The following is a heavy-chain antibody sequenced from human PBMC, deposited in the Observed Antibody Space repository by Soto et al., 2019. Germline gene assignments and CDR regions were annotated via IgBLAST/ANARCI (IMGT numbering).Heavy chain of an antibody. V-gene: IGHV1-69*13. CDR3: ARDPSTINKLIGVWFDP. CDR2: IKPISDIT. J-gene: IGHJ5*02. D-gene: IGHD4-4*01. Sequence: SVKVSCKASGDTFGRFTINWVRQAPGQGLEWMGGIKPISDITNYAQRFQGRVTFTADASTSTVYLELSSLRSEDTAMYYCARDPSTINKLIGVWFDPWGQGTLVTVS. CDR1: GDTFGRFT.